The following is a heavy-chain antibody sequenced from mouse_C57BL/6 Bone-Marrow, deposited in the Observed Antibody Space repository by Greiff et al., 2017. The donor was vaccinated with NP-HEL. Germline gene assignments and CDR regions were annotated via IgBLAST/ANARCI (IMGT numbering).Heavy chain of an antibody. CDR3: ARGDYGSSRFGYAMDY. Sequence: VQLQQSGAELVKPGASVKISCKASGYAFSSYWMNWVKERPGQGLEWIGQLYPGDGATKYNGKFKGKATLTADKSSSTAYMQVSSLTSEDSAVYFCARGDYGSSRFGYAMDYWGQGTSVTVSS. D-gene: IGHD1-1*01. J-gene: IGHJ4*01. CDR1: GYAFSSYW. V-gene: IGHV1-80*01. CDR2: LYPGDGAT.